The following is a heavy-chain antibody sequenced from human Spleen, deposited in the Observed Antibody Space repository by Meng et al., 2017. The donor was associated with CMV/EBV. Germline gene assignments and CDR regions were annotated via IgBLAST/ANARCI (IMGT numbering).Heavy chain of an antibody. D-gene: IGHD2-2*01. CDR1: GFPFSTYS. Sequence: GESLKISCTASGFPFSTYSMNWVRQAPGKGLEWVAFIRYDETNKYYADSVKVRFTISRDNSKNTLYLQMNSLRAEDTAMYYCAKDRGWTAAANYYFDYWGQGTLVTVSS. J-gene: IGHJ4*02. CDR2: IRYDETNK. CDR3: AKDRGWTAAANYYFDY. V-gene: IGHV3-30*02.